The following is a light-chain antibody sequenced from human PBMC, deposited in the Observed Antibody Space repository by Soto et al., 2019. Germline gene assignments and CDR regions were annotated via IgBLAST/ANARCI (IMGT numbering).Light chain of an antibody. V-gene: IGKV3-15*01. Sequence: EIAMTQSTASLSVSPGERASLXCRASQGVGITFGWYQQKPGQTPRHLIYPASTRAQGGPARFSGSGSATEFTPTINSLQSEDFAVYYGQHYHSWPLTFGGGTKVDIK. J-gene: IGKJ4*01. CDR1: QGVGIT. CDR3: QHYHSWPLT. CDR2: PAS.